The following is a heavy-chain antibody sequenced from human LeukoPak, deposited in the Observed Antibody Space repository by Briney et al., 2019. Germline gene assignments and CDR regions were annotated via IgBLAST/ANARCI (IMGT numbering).Heavy chain of an antibody. CDR3: ARTPAAYYDILTGYYNDY. V-gene: IGHV1-8*01. CDR1: GYTFTSYD. D-gene: IGHD3-9*01. CDR2: MNPNSGNT. Sequence: AASVKVSCKASGYTFTSYDINWVRQATGQGLEWMGWMNPNSGNTNYVQKLQGRDTMTTDTSTSTAYMELRSLRSDDTAVFYCARTPAAYYDILTGYYNDYWGQGTLVTVSS. J-gene: IGHJ4*02.